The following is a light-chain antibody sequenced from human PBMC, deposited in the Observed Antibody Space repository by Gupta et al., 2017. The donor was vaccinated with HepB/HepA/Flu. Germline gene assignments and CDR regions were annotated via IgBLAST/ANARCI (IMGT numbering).Light chain of an antibody. J-gene: IGKJ5*01. CDR3: QQSYSTPQVT. CDR2: AAS. V-gene: IGKV1-39*01. Sequence: DIMITHSPSSLSSSVGDRVTITCRASQSISSYLNWYQQKPGKAPKLLIYAASSLQSGVPSRFSGSGSGTDLTLTISSRQPEDFAPYYCQQSYSTPQVTFGQGTRLEIK. CDR1: QSISSY.